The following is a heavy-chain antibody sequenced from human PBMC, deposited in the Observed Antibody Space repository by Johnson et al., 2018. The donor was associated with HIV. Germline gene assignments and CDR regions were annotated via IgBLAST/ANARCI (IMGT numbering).Heavy chain of an antibody. D-gene: IGHD4-23*01. J-gene: IGHJ3*02. CDR1: GFTFSSYA. V-gene: IGHV3-30*04. CDR3: AKEHRVSMTTVITGPDAFDI. Sequence: QVQLVESGGGVVQPGRSLRLSCAASGFTFSSYAMHWVRQAPGKGLEWAAIISFDGSNKYFADSVKGRFTISRDNSKNTLYLQMNSLRAEDTAVYYCAKEHRVSMTTVITGPDAFDIWGQGTMVTVSS. CDR2: ISFDGSNK.